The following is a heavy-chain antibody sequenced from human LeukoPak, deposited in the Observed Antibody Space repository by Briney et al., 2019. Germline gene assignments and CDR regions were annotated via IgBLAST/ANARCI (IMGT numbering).Heavy chain of an antibody. V-gene: IGHV1-46*01. Sequence: GASVKVSCKASGYPFTTHYTHWVRQAPGRGLEWMGIVNPTNTGTTYAQRFQGRVTMTADPSTSTVYMVLGSLRSEDTAVYYCAREGVLQAFDVWGHGTMVTVSS. CDR2: VNPTNTGT. J-gene: IGHJ3*01. CDR1: GYPFTTHY. CDR3: AREGVLQAFDV. D-gene: IGHD4-11*01.